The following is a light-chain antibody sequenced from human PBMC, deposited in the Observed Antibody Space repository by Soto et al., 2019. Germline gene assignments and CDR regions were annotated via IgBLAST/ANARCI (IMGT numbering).Light chain of an antibody. Sequence: DLQMTQSPSTLSASVGDRVTITCRASQSISSWLAWYQQKPGKAPKLLIYDASSLESGVPSRFSGSGSGTEFTLTISSLQHDDFATYSCQQYNSYSPGYTFGQGPKLEIK. CDR3: QQYNSYSPGYT. J-gene: IGKJ2*01. CDR2: DAS. CDR1: QSISSW. V-gene: IGKV1-5*01.